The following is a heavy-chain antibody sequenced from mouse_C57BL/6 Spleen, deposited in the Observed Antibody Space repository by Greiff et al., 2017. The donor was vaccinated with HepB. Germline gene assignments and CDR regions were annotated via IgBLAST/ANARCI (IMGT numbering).Heavy chain of an antibody. Sequence: VKLQQPGAELVKPGASVKLSCKASGYTFTSYWMHWVKQRPGQGLEWIGMIHPNSGSTNYNEKFKSKATLTVDKSSSTAYMQLSSLTSEDSAVYYCARWDYGSSYERAYWGQGTLVTVSA. CDR1: GYTFTSYW. CDR2: IHPNSGST. CDR3: ARWDYGSSYERAY. D-gene: IGHD1-1*01. J-gene: IGHJ3*01. V-gene: IGHV1-64*01.